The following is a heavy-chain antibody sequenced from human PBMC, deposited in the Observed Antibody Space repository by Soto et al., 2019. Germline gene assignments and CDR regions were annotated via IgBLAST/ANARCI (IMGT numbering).Heavy chain of an antibody. CDR1: GGSISDISYC. Sequence: SETLSLTCTVSGGSISDISYCWGWNRQPPGKGLQWIGCMFYSGATYYNPSLKNRVTLSVDPSNNEFSLKLVSVTAPDTAVYYCARHKSGSDWLDPWGQGTLVTVSS. D-gene: IGHD2-15*01. V-gene: IGHV4-39*01. J-gene: IGHJ5*02. CDR2: MFYSGAT. CDR3: ARHKSGSDWLDP.